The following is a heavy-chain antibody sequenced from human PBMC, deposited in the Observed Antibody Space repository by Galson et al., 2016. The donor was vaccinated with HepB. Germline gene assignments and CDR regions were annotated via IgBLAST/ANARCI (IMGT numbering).Heavy chain of an antibody. CDR2: IRTYSEKT. D-gene: IGHD3-16*01. Sequence: SVKVSCKASGYTFLNYGISWLRQAPGQGLEWMGRIRTYSEKTHYAERVQDRVTMTTNTSTSTVHMELRSLRPDDTAVYYWARDWGRLGGVTQNWFDPWGQGTLVIVSS. CDR1: GYTFLNYG. J-gene: IGHJ5*02. CDR3: ARDWGRLGGVTQNWFDP. V-gene: IGHV1-18*01.